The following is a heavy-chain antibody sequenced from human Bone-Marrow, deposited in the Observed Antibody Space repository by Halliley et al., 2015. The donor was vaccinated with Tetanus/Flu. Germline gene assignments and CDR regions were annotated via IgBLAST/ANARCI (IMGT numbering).Heavy chain of an antibody. CDR2: IYYSGRF. CDR3: ARTLGGGYYYGLDV. J-gene: IGHJ6*02. D-gene: IGHD3-16*01. Sequence: WVGCIYYSGRFHYSPSLKGRVPMSVDTSRTQFSLNLRSVSAADTAAYYCARTLGGGYYYGLDVWGQGTTVTVAS. V-gene: IGHV4-28*02.